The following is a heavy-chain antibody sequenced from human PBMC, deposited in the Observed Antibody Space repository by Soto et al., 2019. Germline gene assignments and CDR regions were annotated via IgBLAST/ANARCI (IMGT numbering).Heavy chain of an antibody. V-gene: IGHV3-23*01. J-gene: IGHJ4*02. CDR3: AKDVRYYDSSGHYPNVYYFDY. CDR2: ISGSGGST. CDR1: GFTFSSYA. Sequence: GGSLRLSCAASGFTFSSYAMSWVRQAPGKGLEWVSAISGSGGSTYYADSVKGRFTISRDNSKNTLYLQMNSLRAEDTAVYYCAKDVRYYDSSGHYPNVYYFDYWGQGTLVTVYS. D-gene: IGHD3-22*01.